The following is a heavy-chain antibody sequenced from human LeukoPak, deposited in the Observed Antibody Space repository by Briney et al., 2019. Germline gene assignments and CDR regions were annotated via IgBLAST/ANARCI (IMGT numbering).Heavy chain of an antibody. CDR2: VHHSFSS. D-gene: IGHD4-11*01. CDR3: ACYSVLGRTFDC. CDR1: GASMNEYY. J-gene: IGHJ4*02. V-gene: IGHV4-59*01. Sequence: SETLSLTCAVSGASMNEYYWSWIRQTPGKGLEWIGHVHHSFSSNFSPSLKSRVTMPMDTSKSQFSLRVTSVTAADTAVYYCACYSVLGRTFDCWGQGTQVTVSS.